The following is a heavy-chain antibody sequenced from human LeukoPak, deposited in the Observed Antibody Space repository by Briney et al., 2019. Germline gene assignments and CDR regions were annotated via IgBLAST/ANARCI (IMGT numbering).Heavy chain of an antibody. V-gene: IGHV3-23*01. D-gene: IGHD3-3*01. CDR1: GFTVSSNY. Sequence: PGGSLRLSCAASGFTVSSNYMSWVRQAPGKGLEWVSAISGSGGSTYYADSVKGRFTISRDNSKNTLYLQMNSLRAEDTAVYYCAKDEADFWSGNDAFDIWGQGTMVTVSS. CDR3: AKDEADFWSGNDAFDI. J-gene: IGHJ3*02. CDR2: ISGSGGST.